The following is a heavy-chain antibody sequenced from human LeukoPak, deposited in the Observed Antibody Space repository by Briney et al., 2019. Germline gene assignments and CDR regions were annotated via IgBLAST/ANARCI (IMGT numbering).Heavy chain of an antibody. D-gene: IGHD1-1*01. CDR3: ARDLQLELTGDFGY. CDR1: GYTFTSYG. Sequence: GASVKVSCKASGYTFTSYGIVWVRQAPGQGLEWMACISAYTGNTIYAQKFQGRVTMTTDTSTNTAYMELRNLRSEDTAFYYCARDLQLELTGDFGYWGQGTLVTISS. J-gene: IGHJ4*02. CDR2: ISAYTGNT. V-gene: IGHV1-18*01.